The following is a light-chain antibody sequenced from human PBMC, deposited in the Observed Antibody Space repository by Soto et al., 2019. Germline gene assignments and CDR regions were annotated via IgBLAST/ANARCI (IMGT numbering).Light chain of an antibody. V-gene: IGKV3-20*01. CDR1: QSVSSN. CDR3: QQYGSSSIT. J-gene: IGKJ5*01. Sequence: LSQSPGTLYLSPGERAALSCRASQSVSSNLAWYQQKPGQAPRLLIYGASTRATGIPARFSGSGSGTDFTLTISRLEPEDFAVYYCQQYGSSSITFGQGTRLEIK. CDR2: GAS.